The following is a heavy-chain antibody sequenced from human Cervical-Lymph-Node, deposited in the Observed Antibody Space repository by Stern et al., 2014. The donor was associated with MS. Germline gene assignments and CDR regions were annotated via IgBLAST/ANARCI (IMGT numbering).Heavy chain of an antibody. V-gene: IGHV3-53*02. CDR1: GFTVSSNY. D-gene: IGHD6-13*01. J-gene: IGHJ4*02. CDR3: ARCRCWYGMCYFDF. CDR2: LDPRMYT. Sequence: EVQLVQTGGGLIQPGGSLRLSCEASGFTVSSNYMSWVRQAPGKGLEWVSVLDPRMYTFYAYSFKSRVTVSRVNSKNALYLQMSSLSAEDTASYYCARCRCWYGMCYFDFWGQGTLVTVSS.